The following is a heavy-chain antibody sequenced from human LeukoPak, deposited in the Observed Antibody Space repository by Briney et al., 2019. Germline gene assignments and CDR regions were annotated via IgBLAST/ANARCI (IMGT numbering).Heavy chain of an antibody. CDR1: GDTVSSNIAA. CDR2: TYYRSQWYN. CDR3: ARDQDGMDV. V-gene: IGHV6-1*01. Sequence: SRTLSLTCALSGDTVSSNIAAWNWIRHSPARGLEWLRSTYYRSQWYNDYALAVTSQLTINPNTAKNLFSLQLKSVTPEDTAVYYCARDQDGMDVWGQGTTVTVSS. J-gene: IGHJ6*02.